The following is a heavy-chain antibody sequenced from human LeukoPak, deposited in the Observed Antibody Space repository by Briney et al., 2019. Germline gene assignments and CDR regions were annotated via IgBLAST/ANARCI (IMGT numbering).Heavy chain of an antibody. CDR1: GFTFSSYA. J-gene: IGHJ4*02. Sequence: PGGSLRLSCAASGFTFSSYAMHWVRQVPGKGLEYVSAISSDGGITYYANSVRGRFTISRDNSRNTLNLQMGSLRADDMAVYYCARLLGATSGLSVDYWGQGTLVTVSS. CDR3: ARLLGATSGLSVDY. V-gene: IGHV3-64*01. CDR2: ISSDGGIT. D-gene: IGHD1-26*01.